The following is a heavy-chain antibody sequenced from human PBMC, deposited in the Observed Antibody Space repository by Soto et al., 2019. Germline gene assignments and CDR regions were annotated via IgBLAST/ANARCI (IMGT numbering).Heavy chain of an antibody. D-gene: IGHD6-19*01. Sequence: QVQLVQSGAEVKKPGSSVKVSCKASGGTFSSYTISWVRQAPGQGLEWMGRIIPILGIANYAQKFQGRVTITADKSTSTAYMELRSLRSEDTAVYYCARKGGVAGTYYFDYWGQGTLVTVSS. CDR2: IIPILGIA. CDR3: ARKGGVAGTYYFDY. V-gene: IGHV1-69*02. J-gene: IGHJ4*02. CDR1: GGTFSSYT.